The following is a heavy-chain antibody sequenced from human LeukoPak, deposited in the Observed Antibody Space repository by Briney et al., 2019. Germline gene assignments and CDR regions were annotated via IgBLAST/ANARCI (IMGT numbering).Heavy chain of an antibody. CDR2: ISGSGGST. V-gene: IGHV3-23*01. CDR3: AKARKSRLVRGSKPTGFDY. D-gene: IGHD3-10*01. CDR1: GFTFSSYA. J-gene: IGHJ4*02. Sequence: GGSLRLSCAASGFTFSSYAMSWVRQAPGKGLEWVSAISGSGGSTYYADSVKGRFTISRDNSKNTLYLQMNSLRAEDTAVYYCAKARKSRLVRGSKPTGFDYWGQGTLVTVSS.